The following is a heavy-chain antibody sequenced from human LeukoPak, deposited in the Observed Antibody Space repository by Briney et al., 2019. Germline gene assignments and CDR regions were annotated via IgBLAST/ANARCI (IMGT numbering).Heavy chain of an antibody. CDR2: INPSGGGT. CDR3: ARGRFKNTYYYDSSGAARHAFDI. CDR1: GYTFTSYY. J-gene: IGHJ3*02. V-gene: IGHV1-46*01. D-gene: IGHD3-22*01. Sequence: ASVKVSCKASGYTFTSYYMHWVRQAPGQGLEWMGIINPSGGGTSYAQKSQGRVTMTRDTSTSTVYMELSSLRSEDTAVYYCARGRFKNTYYYDSSGAARHAFDIWGQGTMVTVSS.